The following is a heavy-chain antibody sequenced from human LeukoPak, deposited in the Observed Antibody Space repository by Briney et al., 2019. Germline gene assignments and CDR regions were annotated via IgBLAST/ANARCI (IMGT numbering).Heavy chain of an antibody. J-gene: IGHJ4*02. CDR3: ARERSGSSGYYSAIDS. Sequence: PGGSLRVFCVASGLTLCSYWTHWARQPPGDGRVWVSRIGGDGSTTTYADSVKGRFTTSRDNAKKTLYLQMNSLRAEDTAVYYCARERSGSSGYYSAIDSWGQGTLVTVSS. CDR1: GLTLCSYW. CDR2: IGGDGSTT. D-gene: IGHD3-22*01. V-gene: IGHV3-74*01.